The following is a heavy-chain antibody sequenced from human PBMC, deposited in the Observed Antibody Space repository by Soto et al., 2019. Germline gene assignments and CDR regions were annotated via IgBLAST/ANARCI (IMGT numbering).Heavy chain of an antibody. CDR2: IIPILGIA. CDR3: ARGYCSGGSCYYYFDY. CDR1: GGTFSSYT. Sequence: SVKVSCKASGGTFSSYTISWVRQAPGQGLEWMGRIIPILGIANYAQKFQGRVTITADKSTSTAYMGLSSLRCEDTAVYYCARGYCSGGSCYYYFDYWGQGTLVTVSS. V-gene: IGHV1-69*02. J-gene: IGHJ4*02. D-gene: IGHD2-15*01.